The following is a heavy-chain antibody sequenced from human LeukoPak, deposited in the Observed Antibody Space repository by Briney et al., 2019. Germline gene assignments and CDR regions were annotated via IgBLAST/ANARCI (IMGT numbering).Heavy chain of an antibody. D-gene: IGHD3-22*01. Sequence: PGGSLRLSCAASGFTFSSYWMSWVRQAPGKGLEWVANIKQDRSEKYYVDSVKGRFTISRDNAKNSLYLQMNSLRAEDTAVYYCAKGITMIVVGDYYGMDVWGQGTTVTVSS. V-gene: IGHV3-7*01. CDR2: IKQDRSEK. CDR3: AKGITMIVVGDYYGMDV. J-gene: IGHJ6*02. CDR1: GFTFSSYW.